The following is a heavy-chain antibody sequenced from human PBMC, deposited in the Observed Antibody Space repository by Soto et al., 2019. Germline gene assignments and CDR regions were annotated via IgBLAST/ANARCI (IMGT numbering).Heavy chain of an antibody. CDR3: VRVVAIPGYPDN. CDR2: IVPIVDTS. J-gene: IGHJ4*02. Sequence: QVQLVQSGAEVRQPASSVKVSCKTSGGTFSSYAISWVRQAPGQGLEWMGGIVPIVDTSTYAQKFQGRVTLTADESTSTAYMELISLRSDDTAIYYCVRVVAIPGYPDNWGQGTLVTVSS. D-gene: IGHD5-12*01. CDR1: GGTFSSYA. V-gene: IGHV1-69*12.